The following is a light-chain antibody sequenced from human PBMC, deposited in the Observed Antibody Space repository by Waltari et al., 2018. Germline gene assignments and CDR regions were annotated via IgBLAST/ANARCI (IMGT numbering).Light chain of an antibody. CDR2: GAS. Sequence: EIVFTQSPGTLSLSPGERATLSCRASQSVSSSYLAWYQQKPGQAPRLLIYGASSRATGIPDRFSGSGSGTDFTLTISRLEPEDFAVYYCQQYGSSSTWTFGQGTKVEIK. CDR1: QSVSSSY. V-gene: IGKV3-20*01. CDR3: QQYGSSSTWT. J-gene: IGKJ1*01.